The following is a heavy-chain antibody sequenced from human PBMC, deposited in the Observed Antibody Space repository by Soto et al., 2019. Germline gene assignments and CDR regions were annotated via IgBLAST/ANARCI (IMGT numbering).Heavy chain of an antibody. CDR2: IIPIFGIA. V-gene: IGHV1-69*08. CDR3: AREDRDRETGLVPAAIDGMDV. J-gene: IGHJ6*02. D-gene: IGHD2-2*01. Sequence: QVQLVQSGAEVKKPGSSVKVSCKASGGTFSRYSITWVRQAPGHGLEWIGRIIPIFGIASYAQKFQGRVTITADESTGSAXRXLGSLRSDDTAVYYCAREDRDRETGLVPAAIDGMDVWGQGTTVTVSS. CDR1: GGTFSRYS.